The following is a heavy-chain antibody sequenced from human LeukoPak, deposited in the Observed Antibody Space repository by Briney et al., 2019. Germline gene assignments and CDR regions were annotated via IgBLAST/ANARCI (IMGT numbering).Heavy chain of an antibody. D-gene: IGHD6-19*01. J-gene: IGHJ4*02. CDR3: ARRGGPGYSSGWLFDY. CDR1: GYSFTSSW. V-gene: IGHV5-51*01. CDR2: IYPGDSDT. Sequence: GESLKISCKGSGYSFTSSWIGWVRQMPGKGLDWMGIIYPGDSDTRYSPSFQGQVTISADKSISTAYLQWSSLKASDTAMYYCARRGGPGYSSGWLFDYWGQGTLVTVSS.